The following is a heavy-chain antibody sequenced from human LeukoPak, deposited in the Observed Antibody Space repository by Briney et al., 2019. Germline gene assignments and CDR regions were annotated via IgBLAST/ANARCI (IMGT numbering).Heavy chain of an antibody. CDR1: GFTFSSYW. CDR3: ARHPSSTSCYSDY. CDR2: IRQDGSEK. V-gene: IGHV3-7*01. D-gene: IGHD2-2*02. J-gene: IGHJ4*02. Sequence: PGGSLRLSCAASGFTFSSYWMSWVRQAPGKGLEWVANIRQDGSEKYYVDSVKGRFTISRDNAKNSLYLQMNSLRAEDTAVYYCARHPSSTSCYSDYWGQGTLVTVSS.